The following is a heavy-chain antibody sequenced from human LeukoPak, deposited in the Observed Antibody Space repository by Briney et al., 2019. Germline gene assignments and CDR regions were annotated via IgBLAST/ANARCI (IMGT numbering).Heavy chain of an antibody. CDR3: ARVRDTAMAEAPFDY. CDR2: IYYSGST. D-gene: IGHD5-18*01. V-gene: IGHV4-59*01. Sequence: PSETLSLTCTVSGGSISSYYWSWIRQPPGKGLEWIGYIYYSGSTNYNPSLKSRVTISVDTPKNQFSLKLSSVTAADTAVYYCARVRDTAMAEAPFDYWGQGTLVTVSS. CDR1: GGSISSYY. J-gene: IGHJ4*02.